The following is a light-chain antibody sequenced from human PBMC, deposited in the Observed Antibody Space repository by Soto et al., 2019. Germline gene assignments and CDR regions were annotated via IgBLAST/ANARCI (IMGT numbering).Light chain of an antibody. CDR1: QSIINNY. J-gene: IGKJ2*01. V-gene: IGKV3-20*01. CDR3: HQYGSTPPYT. Sequence: EVVLTQSPGTLSLSPGERATLSCRDSQSIINNYLAWYQQRPGQAPRLLIYGSSDRATGIPGRFSGSGSGTDFTLTISRLEPEDFAVYYCHQYGSTPPYTFGLGTKVEI. CDR2: GSS.